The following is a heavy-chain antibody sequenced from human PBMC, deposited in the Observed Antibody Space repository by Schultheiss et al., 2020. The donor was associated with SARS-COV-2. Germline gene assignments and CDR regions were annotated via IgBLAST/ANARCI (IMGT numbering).Heavy chain of an antibody. CDR3: ARENWGSKSG. CDR1: GFTFDDYA. Sequence: SLKISCAASGFTFDDYAMHWVRQAPGKGLEWVSGISWNSGSIGYADSVKGRFTISRDNAKNSLYLQMNSLRAEDTAVYYCARENWGSKSGWGQGTLVTVSS. V-gene: IGHV3-9*01. D-gene: IGHD7-27*01. J-gene: IGHJ4*02. CDR2: ISWNSGSI.